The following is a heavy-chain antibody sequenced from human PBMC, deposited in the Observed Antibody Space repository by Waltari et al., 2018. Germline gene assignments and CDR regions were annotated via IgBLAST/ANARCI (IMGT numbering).Heavy chain of an antibody. CDR3: ARSYYYDSSGSPYYFDY. D-gene: IGHD3-22*01. V-gene: IGHV1-69*12. J-gene: IGHJ4*02. Sequence: QVQLVQSGAEVKKPGSSVKVSCKASGGTFSSYAISWVRQAPGQGLEWMGGILPIFGTANYAQKFQGRVTITADESTSTAYMELSSLRSEDTAVYYCARSYYYDSSGSPYYFDYWGQGTLVTVSS. CDR1: GGTFSSYA. CDR2: ILPIFGTA.